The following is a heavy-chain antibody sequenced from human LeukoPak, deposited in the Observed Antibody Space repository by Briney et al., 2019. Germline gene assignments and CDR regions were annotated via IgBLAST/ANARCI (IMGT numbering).Heavy chain of an antibody. CDR3: AKGVAYYYYYGVDV. Sequence: GGSLRLSCAASGFTFSSYAMSWVRQAPGKGLEWVSAISGSGGSTYYADSVKGRFTMSRDNSKNRLYLQMNSLRAEDTAVYYCAKGVAYYYYYGVDVWGQETTVTVSS. V-gene: IGHV3-23*01. CDR2: ISGSGGST. J-gene: IGHJ6*02. CDR1: GFTFSSYA. D-gene: IGHD2-15*01.